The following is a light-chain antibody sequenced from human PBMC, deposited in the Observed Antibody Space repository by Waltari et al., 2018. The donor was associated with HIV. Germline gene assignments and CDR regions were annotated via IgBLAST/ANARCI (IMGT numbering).Light chain of an antibody. CDR2: EVS. V-gene: IGLV2-23*02. CDR1: RSDVGSYTL. CDR3: CSYAGSSTYV. J-gene: IGLJ1*01. Sequence: QSALTQPASVSGSPGQSITISCTGTRSDVGSYTLVSWYQQHPGQAPKLMIYEVSKRPSGVSNRFSGSKSGNTASLTISGLQAEDEADYYCCSYAGSSTYVFGTGTKVTVL.